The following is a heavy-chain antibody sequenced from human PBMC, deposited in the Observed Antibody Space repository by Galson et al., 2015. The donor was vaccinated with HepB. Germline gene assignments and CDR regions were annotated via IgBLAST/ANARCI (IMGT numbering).Heavy chain of an antibody. CDR3: AKDLNGRQLFPDVFDI. J-gene: IGHJ3*02. Sequence: SLRLSCAASGFTFSNYAMSWVRQAPGKGLEWVSNISGSGGSTYCADSVKGRITISRDNSKNTLYLLMNSLRAEDTAVYYCAKDLNGRQLFPDVFDIWGQGTMVTVSS. V-gene: IGHV3-23*01. D-gene: IGHD6-13*01. CDR2: ISGSGGST. CDR1: GFTFSNYA.